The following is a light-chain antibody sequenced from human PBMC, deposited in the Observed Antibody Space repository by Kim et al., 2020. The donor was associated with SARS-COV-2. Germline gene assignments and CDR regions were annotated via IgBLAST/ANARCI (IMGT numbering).Light chain of an antibody. V-gene: IGKV1-27*01. J-gene: IGKJ2*01. Sequence: SASLADRVPIPCPATPCLINYLAWYQQKPGKVPKLLIYAASTLQSGVPSRFRRSGSGTDFTLTISSLQPEDVATYYCQKYNSAPYTFGQGTKLEI. CDR1: PCLINY. CDR2: AAS. CDR3: QKYNSAPYT.